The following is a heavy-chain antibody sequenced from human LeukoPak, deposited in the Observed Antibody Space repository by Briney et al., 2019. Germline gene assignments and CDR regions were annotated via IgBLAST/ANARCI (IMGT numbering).Heavy chain of an antibody. Sequence: PSETLSLTCAVYGGSFSGYYWSWIRQPPGKGLEWIGEINHSGSTNYNPSLKSRVTMSVDTSKNQFSLKLSSVTAADTAVYYCARGRTAMVTNWGQGTLVTVSS. D-gene: IGHD5-18*01. J-gene: IGHJ4*02. CDR3: ARGRTAMVTN. V-gene: IGHV4-34*01. CDR2: INHSGST. CDR1: GGSFSGYY.